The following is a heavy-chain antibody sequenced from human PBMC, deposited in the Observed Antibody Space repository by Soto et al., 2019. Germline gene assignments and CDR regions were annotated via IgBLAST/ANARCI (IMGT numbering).Heavy chain of an antibody. CDR2: ISAYNGNT. CDR1: GYTFTSYG. J-gene: IGHJ6*02. D-gene: IGHD2-15*01. Sequence: QVQLVQSGAEVKKPGASVKVSCKASGYTFTSYGISWVRQAPGQGLEWMGWISAYNGNTNYAQKLQGRVTMTTDTSTSTACMELRSLRSDDTAVYYCARGVDFIVVVVAATHYYYGMDVWGQGTTVTVSS. V-gene: IGHV1-18*01. CDR3: ARGVDFIVVVVAATHYYYGMDV.